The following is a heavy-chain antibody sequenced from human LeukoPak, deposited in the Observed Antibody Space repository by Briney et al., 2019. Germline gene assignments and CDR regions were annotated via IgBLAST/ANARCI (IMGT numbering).Heavy chain of an antibody. CDR3: ARDWALYYYDSSGYFDY. V-gene: IGHV3-30*09. Sequence: GGSLRLSCAASGFTFSSYAMHWVRQAPGKGLEWVAVISYDGGNKYYADSVKGRFATSRDNSKNTLYLQMNSLRAEDTAVYYCARDWALYYYDSSGYFDYWGQGTLVTVSS. CDR2: ISYDGGNK. CDR1: GFTFSSYA. J-gene: IGHJ4*02. D-gene: IGHD3-22*01.